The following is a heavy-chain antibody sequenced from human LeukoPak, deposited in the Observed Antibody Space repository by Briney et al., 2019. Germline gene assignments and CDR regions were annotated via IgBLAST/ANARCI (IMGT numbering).Heavy chain of an antibody. V-gene: IGHV4-59*01. CDR2: IYYSGST. J-gene: IGHJ4*02. CDR3: ARGGGEGLY. D-gene: IGHD2-21*01. CDR1: GGSISSYY. Sequence: SETLSLTCTVSGGSISSYYWSWIRQPPGKGLEWIGYIYYSGSTNYNPSLKSRVTISVDTSKNQFSLKLSSVTAADTAVYYCARGGGEGLYWGQGTLVTVSS.